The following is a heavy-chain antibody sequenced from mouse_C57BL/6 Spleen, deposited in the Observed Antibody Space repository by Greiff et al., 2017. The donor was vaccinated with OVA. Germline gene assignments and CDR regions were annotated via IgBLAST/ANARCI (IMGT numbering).Heavy chain of an antibody. J-gene: IGHJ2*01. CDR3: ARHGYDYDGFDY. D-gene: IGHD2-4*01. V-gene: IGHV1-42*01. CDR2: INPSTGGT. Sequence: EVQLQQSGPELVKPGASVKISCKASGYSFTGYYMNWVKQSPEKSLEWIGEINPSTGGTTYNQKFKAKATLTVDKSSSTAYMQLKSLTSEDSAVYYCARHGYDYDGFDYWGQGTTLTVSS. CDR1: GYSFTGYY.